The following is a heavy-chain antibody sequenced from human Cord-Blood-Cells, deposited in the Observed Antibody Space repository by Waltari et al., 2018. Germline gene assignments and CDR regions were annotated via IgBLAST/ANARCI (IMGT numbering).Heavy chain of an antibody. Sequence: QVQLVQSGAEVKKPGASVTVSCKASGGTFSSYAISWVRQAPGQGLEWMGGIIPRCGTANYAQKFEGRVTITAGKSTSTAYMELSSLRSEDTAVYYCAEALRCLEGLSPDYYYYGMDVWGQGTTVTVSS. D-gene: IGHD3-3*01. V-gene: IGHV1-69*06. CDR1: GGTFSSYA. CDR2: IIPRCGTA. CDR3: AEALRCLEGLSPDYYYYGMDV. J-gene: IGHJ6*02.